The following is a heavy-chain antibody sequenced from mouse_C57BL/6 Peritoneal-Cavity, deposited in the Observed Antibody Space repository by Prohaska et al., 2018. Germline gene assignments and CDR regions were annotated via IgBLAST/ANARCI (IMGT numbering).Heavy chain of an antibody. CDR3: ARVHGSAWFAY. D-gene: IGHD2-2*01. CDR2: ISSGSSTI. V-gene: IGHV5-17*01. Sequence: EVQLVESGGGLVKPGGSLKLSCAASGFTFSDYGMHWVRQAPEKGLEWVAFISSGSSTIYYADTVKGRFTISRDNDKNTRFLQMTSLRSEDTAMYYCARVHGSAWFAYWGQGTLVTVSA. CDR1: GFTFSDYG. J-gene: IGHJ3*01.